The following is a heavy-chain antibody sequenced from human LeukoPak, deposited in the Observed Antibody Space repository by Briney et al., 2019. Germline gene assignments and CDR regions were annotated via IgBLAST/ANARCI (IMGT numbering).Heavy chain of an antibody. Sequence: PGGSLRLSCAASGFTFDDYAMHWVRQAPGKGLEWVSLISGDGGSTYYADSVKGRFTISRDNSKNSLYLQMNSLRTEDTALYYCAKDTGYYGSGSYLDFDYWGQGTLDTVSS. J-gene: IGHJ4*02. CDR3: AKDTGYYGSGSYLDFDY. CDR1: GFTFDDYA. V-gene: IGHV3-43*02. D-gene: IGHD3-10*01. CDR2: ISGDGGST.